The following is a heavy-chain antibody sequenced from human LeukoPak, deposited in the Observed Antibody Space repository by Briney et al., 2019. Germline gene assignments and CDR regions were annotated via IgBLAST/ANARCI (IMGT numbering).Heavy chain of an antibody. D-gene: IGHD2-8*02. V-gene: IGHV3-48*03. CDR3: ARVVPGTGFFY. Sequence: PGGSLRLSCAASGFTFSSYEMNWVRQAPGKGLEWVSYISSSGSIIYYADSVRGRFTISRDNAKNSLYLQMNSLRAEDTAVYYCARVVPGTGFFYWGQGTLVTVSS. J-gene: IGHJ4*02. CDR2: ISSSGSII. CDR1: GFTFSSYE.